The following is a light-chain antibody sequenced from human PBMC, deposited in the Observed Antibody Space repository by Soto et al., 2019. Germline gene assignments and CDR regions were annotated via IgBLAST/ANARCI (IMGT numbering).Light chain of an antibody. V-gene: IGKV1-9*01. CDR3: QQLNSYPIT. Sequence: IQLTQSPSSMSAALRDRATITCPASQDISSFLAWYQQKPGKAPKLLIYAASTLQSGVPSRFSGSGSGTDFTLTISSLQPEDFATYFCQQLNSYPITFGQGTRLEIK. CDR2: AAS. CDR1: QDISSF. J-gene: IGKJ5*01.